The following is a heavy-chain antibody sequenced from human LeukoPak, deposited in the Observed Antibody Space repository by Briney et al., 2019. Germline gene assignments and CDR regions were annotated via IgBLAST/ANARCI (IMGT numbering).Heavy chain of an antibody. CDR3: ARDSGYSSSWYRWN. D-gene: IGHD6-13*01. CDR1: GFTFSSYS. J-gene: IGHJ4*02. Sequence: GGSLRLSCAASGFTFSSYSMNWVRQAPGKGLEWVSYISSSSSTIYYTASLKGRFTISRDNAKNSLYLQMNSLRAEDTAVYYCARDSGYSSSWYRWNWGQGTLVTVSS. CDR2: ISSSSSTI. V-gene: IGHV3-48*01.